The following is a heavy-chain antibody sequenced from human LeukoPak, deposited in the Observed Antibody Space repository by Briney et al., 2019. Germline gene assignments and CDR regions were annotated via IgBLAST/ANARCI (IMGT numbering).Heavy chain of an antibody. D-gene: IGHD3-22*01. CDR3: ARDPPRHLYYYDSSGYYVFDY. V-gene: IGHV3-21*06. CDR1: GFTFSSYC. Sequence: GGSLRLSCAASGFTFSSYCMTWVRQAPGKGLEWVSSVSSGRSYISYADSVKGRFTISRDNAKNSLYLQMNSLRAEDTAVYYCARDPPRHLYYYDSSGYYVFDYWGQGTLVTVSS. J-gene: IGHJ4*02. CDR2: VSSGRSYI.